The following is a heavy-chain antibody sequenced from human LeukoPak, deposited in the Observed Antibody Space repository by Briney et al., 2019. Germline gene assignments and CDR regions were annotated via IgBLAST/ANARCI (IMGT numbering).Heavy chain of an antibody. CDR1: GGSIYNYY. CDR3: ARALLPRSLFDF. V-gene: IGHV4-59*01. Sequence: SETLSLTCTVSGGSIYNYYWNWIRQPPGKGLEWIGFIYSSGTTNYNPSLKSRLSFSIDTSKNQFSLKLTSVTAADTAVYYCARALLPRSLFDFWGQGTLVTVSS. D-gene: IGHD3-10*01. CDR2: IYSSGTT. J-gene: IGHJ4*02.